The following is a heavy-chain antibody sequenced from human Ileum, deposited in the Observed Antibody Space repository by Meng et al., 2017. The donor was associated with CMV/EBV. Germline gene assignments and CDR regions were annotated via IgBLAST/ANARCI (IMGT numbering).Heavy chain of an antibody. D-gene: IGHD1-7*01. CDR1: GFTFRTYS. V-gene: IGHV3-21*01. Sequence: ESLIFSCAASGFTFRTYSMNWVRQAPGRGLEWVSSISSASNYIYYADSVKGRFTVSSDNAKNSVYLEMDSLRGEDTAVYCCARDTWNYHFTQYCQHWGQGNLV. J-gene: IGHJ1*01. CDR2: ISSASNYI. CDR3: ARDTWNYHFTQYCQH.